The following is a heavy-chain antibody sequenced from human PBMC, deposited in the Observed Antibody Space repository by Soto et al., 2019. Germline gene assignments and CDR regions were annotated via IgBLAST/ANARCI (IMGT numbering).Heavy chain of an antibody. D-gene: IGHD6-25*01. Sequence: PGESLKISCKSSGYNCATHWIAWVRPVPGRGLEGMGVICPGDSETIYGSSFRGHVTISADNSLNTAYLQWDSLTASDSAIYYCARGFTGSAGRFDPWGQGTVVTVSS. CDR1: GYNCATHW. J-gene: IGHJ5*02. CDR3: ARGFTGSAGRFDP. V-gene: IGHV5-51*01. CDR2: ICPGDSET.